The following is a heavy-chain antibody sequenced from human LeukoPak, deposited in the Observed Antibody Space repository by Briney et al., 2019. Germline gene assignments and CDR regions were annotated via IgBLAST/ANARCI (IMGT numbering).Heavy chain of an antibody. V-gene: IGHV3-23*01. D-gene: IGHD1-1*01. Sequence: PRRSLRPSSHASGFSSTSYATRWDRQAPGKGLEWLSSITSSGDGTFYTDPLSGRFSTAKYNAKKAAFLQMKSLRRGASALYFCAKGTDTTGRHNFDMEGWGSGTTVS. CDR3: AKGTDTTGRHNFDMEG. CDR2: ITSSGDGT. J-gene: IGHJ6*03. CDR1: GFSSTSYA.